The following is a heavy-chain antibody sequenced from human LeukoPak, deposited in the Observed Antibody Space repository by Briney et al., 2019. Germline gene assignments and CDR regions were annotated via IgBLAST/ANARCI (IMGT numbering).Heavy chain of an antibody. CDR3: ARGDYDFWSGYAGLDY. J-gene: IGHJ4*02. D-gene: IGHD3-3*01. CDR1: GGSISSSSYY. CDR2: IYYSGST. V-gene: IGHV4-31*03. Sequence: SETLSLTCTVSGGSISSSSYYWGWIRQHPGKGLEWIGYIYYSGSTYYNPSLKSRVTISVDTSKNQFSLKLSSVTAADTAVYYCARGDYDFWSGYAGLDYWGQGTLVTVSS.